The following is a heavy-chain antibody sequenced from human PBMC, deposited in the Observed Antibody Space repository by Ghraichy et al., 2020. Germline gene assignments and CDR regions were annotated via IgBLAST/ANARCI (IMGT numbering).Heavy chain of an antibody. J-gene: IGHJ5*02. D-gene: IGHD5-18*01. V-gene: IGHV3-30*18. Sequence: GGSLRLSCAASGFTFSSYGMHWVRQAPGKGLEWVAVISYDGSNKYYADSVKGRFTISRDNSKNTLYLQMNSLRAEDTAVYYCAKSVTWGSEPTWIQLSRGQNWFDPWGQGTLVTVSS. CDR3: AKSVTWGSEPTWIQLSRGQNWFDP. CDR2: ISYDGSNK. CDR1: GFTFSSYG.